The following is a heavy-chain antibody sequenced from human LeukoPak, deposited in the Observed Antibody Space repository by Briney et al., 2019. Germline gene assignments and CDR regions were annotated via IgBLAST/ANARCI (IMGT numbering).Heavy chain of an antibody. J-gene: IGHJ3*02. V-gene: IGHV1-18*01. Sequence: ASVKVSCKASGYTFTSYGISWVRQAPGQGLEWMGWISAYNGNTNYAQKLQGRVTMTTDTSTSAAYMELRSLRSDDTAVYYCARGSHGSGIVPFDIWGQGTMVTVSS. D-gene: IGHD3-10*01. CDR3: ARGSHGSGIVPFDI. CDR2: ISAYNGNT. CDR1: GYTFTSYG.